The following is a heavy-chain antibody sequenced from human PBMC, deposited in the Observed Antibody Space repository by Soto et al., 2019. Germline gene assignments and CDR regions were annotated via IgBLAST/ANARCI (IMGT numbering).Heavy chain of an antibody. J-gene: IGHJ3*02. CDR1: GGTFSNYG. D-gene: IGHD3-22*01. CDR3: ARPRSYYYDSSAERAFDI. Sequence: QVQLVQSGAEVKKPGSSVKVSCKASGGTFSNYGISWVRQAPGQGPERLGGIIPLFGTANYAQRFQGRVTITADESTSTADMELSSLRSEDTAVYYCARPRSYYYDSSAERAFDIWGQGTMVTVSS. V-gene: IGHV1-69*01. CDR2: IIPLFGTA.